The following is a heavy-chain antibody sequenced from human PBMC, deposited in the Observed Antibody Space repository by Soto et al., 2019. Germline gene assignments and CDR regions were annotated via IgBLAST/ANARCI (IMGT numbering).Heavy chain of an antibody. Sequence: EASVKVSCKASGYTFTSYGISWVRQAPGQGLEWMGWISAYNGNTNYAQKLQGRVTMTTDTSTSTAYMELRSLRSDDTAVYYCAVYSSGWYPFDYWGQGTLVTVSS. CDR1: GYTFTSYG. J-gene: IGHJ4*02. V-gene: IGHV1-18*01. CDR3: AVYSSGWYPFDY. D-gene: IGHD6-19*01. CDR2: ISAYNGNT.